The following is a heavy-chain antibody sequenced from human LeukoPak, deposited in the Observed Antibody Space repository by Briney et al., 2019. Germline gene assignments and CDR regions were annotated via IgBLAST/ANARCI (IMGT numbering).Heavy chain of an antibody. CDR2: IIPIFGTA. CDR1: GGTFSSYA. D-gene: IGHD3-22*01. J-gene: IGHJ3*02. CDR3: AKTYYYDSSGYGDAFDI. V-gene: IGHV1-69*13. Sequence: SVKVSCKASGGTFSSYAISWVRQAPGQGLEWIGGIIPIFGTANYAQKFQGRVTITADESTSTAYMELSSLRSEDTAVYYCAKTYYYDSSGYGDAFDIWGQGTMVTVSS.